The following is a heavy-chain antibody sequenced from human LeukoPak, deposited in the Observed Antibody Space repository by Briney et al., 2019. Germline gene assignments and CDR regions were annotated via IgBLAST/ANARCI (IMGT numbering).Heavy chain of an antibody. D-gene: IGHD5-24*01. CDR1: EFTFSSYS. CDR3: AREMAAGTFDY. J-gene: IGHJ4*02. CDR2: ISSSSNYI. V-gene: IGHV3-21*01. Sequence: KTGRSLRLSCAASEFTFSSYSMNWVRQAPGKGLEWVSPISSSSNYIYYADSMKGRFTTSRDNAKNSLYLQMNSLRAEDTAVYFCAREMAAGTFDYWGQGALVTVSS.